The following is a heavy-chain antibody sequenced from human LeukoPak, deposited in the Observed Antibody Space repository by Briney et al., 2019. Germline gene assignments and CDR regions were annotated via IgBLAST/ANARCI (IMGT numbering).Heavy chain of an antibody. CDR1: GGSFSGYY. Sequence: SETLSLTCAVYGGSFSGYYWSWIRQPPGKGLEWIGEINHSGSTNYNPSLKSRVTISVDMSKNQFSLKLSSVTAADTAVYYCARGGRRGSWLYYFDYWGQGTLVTVSS. V-gene: IGHV4-34*01. CDR3: ARGGRRGSWLYYFDY. CDR2: INHSGST. J-gene: IGHJ4*02. D-gene: IGHD6-19*01.